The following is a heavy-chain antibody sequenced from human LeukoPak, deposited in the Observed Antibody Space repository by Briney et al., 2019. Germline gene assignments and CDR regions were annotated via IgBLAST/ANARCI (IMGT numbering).Heavy chain of an antibody. D-gene: IGHD3-22*01. J-gene: IGHJ4*02. Sequence: SETLSLTCTVSGGSISSYYRSWIRQPPGKGLEWIGYIYYSGSTNYNPSLKSRVTISVDTSKNQFSLKLGSVTAADTAVYYCARSGYYDSSRVDYWGQGTLVTVSS. CDR1: GGSISSYY. CDR2: IYYSGST. CDR3: ARSGYYDSSRVDY. V-gene: IGHV4-59*01.